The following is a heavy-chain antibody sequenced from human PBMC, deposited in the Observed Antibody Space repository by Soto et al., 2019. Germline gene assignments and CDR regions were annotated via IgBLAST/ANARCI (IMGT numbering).Heavy chain of an antibody. V-gene: IGHV4-31*03. D-gene: IGHD3-10*01. CDR3: ARNRRTMVRSTYYYFDY. CDR2: IYYSGST. Sequence: PSETLSLTCTVSGGSISSGCYYWSWIRQHPGKGLEWIGYIYYSGSTYYNPSLKSRVTISVDTSKNQFSLKLSSVTAADTAVYYCARNRRTMVRSTYYYFDYWGQGTLVTVSS. J-gene: IGHJ4*02. CDR1: GGSISSGCYY.